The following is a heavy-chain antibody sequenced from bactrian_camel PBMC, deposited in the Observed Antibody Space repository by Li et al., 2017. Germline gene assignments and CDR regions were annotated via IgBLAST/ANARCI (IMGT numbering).Heavy chain of an antibody. Sequence: VQLVESGGGSVQAGGSLRLSCAVSGIDHHACMAWFREAPGKEREGVASIDSSGDTNYARSVKDRFTISTDNAGNTLYLQMNDLKPEDTALYYCAAYPGWKGSLYCGRRFAADFTYWGQGTQVTVS. D-gene: IGHD3*01. J-gene: IGHJ4*01. CDR2: IDSSGDT. V-gene: IGHV3S53*01. CDR3: AAYPGWKGSLYCGRRFAADFTY. CDR1: GIDHHAC.